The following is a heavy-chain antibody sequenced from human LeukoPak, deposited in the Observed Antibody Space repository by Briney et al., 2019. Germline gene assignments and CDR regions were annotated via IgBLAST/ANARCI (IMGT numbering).Heavy chain of an antibody. V-gene: IGHV4-39*01. J-gene: IGHJ4*02. CDR1: GGSISSSRYY. CDR3: ASNVPFYDILTVSSYYFDY. Sequence: SETLSLTCTVSGGSISSSRYYWGWIRQPPGNGLEWIGRISYSGSTYYNPSLKSRVTVSVDTSKNLFSLRLTSVTAADTAVYYCASNVPFYDILTVSSYYFDYWGQGTLVTVSS. D-gene: IGHD3-9*01. CDR2: ISYSGST.